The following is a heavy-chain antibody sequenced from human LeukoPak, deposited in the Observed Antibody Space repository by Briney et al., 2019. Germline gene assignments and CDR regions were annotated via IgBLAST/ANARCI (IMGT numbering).Heavy chain of an antibody. CDR2: VHSSGST. D-gene: IGHD3-9*01. CDR1: GGSISSFF. V-gene: IGHV4-59*01. Sequence: SETLSLTCTVSGGSISSFFWSWIRQPPGKGLEWIGYVHSSGSTKYSPSLKSRLIISVDMSKNQFSLKLRSVSVADTAVYYCARLASGNYDILTGDPKVVFDYWGQGALVTVSS. J-gene: IGHJ4*02. CDR3: ARLASGNYDILTGDPKVVFDY.